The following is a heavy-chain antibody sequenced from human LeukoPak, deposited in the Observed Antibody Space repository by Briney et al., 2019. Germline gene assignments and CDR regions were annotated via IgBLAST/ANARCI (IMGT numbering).Heavy chain of an antibody. D-gene: IGHD3-22*01. Sequence: ETLSLTCTVSGGSIGGYYWSWIRQPPGKGLEWIGYIYYTGSTNYNPSLKSRVTISVDTSKNQFSLKLSSVTAADTAVYYCARRYDSTLYYYYYMDVWGKGTTVTDSS. CDR3: ARRYDSTLYYYYYMDV. CDR1: GGSIGGYY. V-gene: IGHV4-59*12. J-gene: IGHJ6*03. CDR2: IYYTGST.